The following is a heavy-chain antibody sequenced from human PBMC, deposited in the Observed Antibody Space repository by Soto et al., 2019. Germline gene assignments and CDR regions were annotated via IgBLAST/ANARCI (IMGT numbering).Heavy chain of an antibody. J-gene: IGHJ6*04. CDR1: VGSFTSQH. CDR3: ARDSLLYGMDV. D-gene: IGHD2-15*01. Sequence: SEPRSVTSFVSVGSFTSQHGICIRQFPGQGLEWIAYTSYSGSTNYNPSLKSRVTISVDTSKNQFSLKLSSVTAADTAVYYCARDSLLYGMDVWGKGTTVTV. CDR2: TSYSGST. V-gene: IGHV4-59*11.